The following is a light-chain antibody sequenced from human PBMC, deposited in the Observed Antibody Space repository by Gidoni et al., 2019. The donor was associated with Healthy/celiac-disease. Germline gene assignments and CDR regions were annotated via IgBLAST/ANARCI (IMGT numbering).Light chain of an antibody. CDR2: GAS. V-gene: IGKV3-15*01. CDR1: QSVSSN. CDR3: QQYNNWPYT. Sequence: EIVMTQSPATLSVSPGERATLRCRASQSVSSNLAWYQQKPGQAPRLLIYGASTRATGIPARFSGSGSGTEFTLTISSLQSEDFAVYYCQQYNNWPYTFGQGTKLEIK. J-gene: IGKJ2*01.